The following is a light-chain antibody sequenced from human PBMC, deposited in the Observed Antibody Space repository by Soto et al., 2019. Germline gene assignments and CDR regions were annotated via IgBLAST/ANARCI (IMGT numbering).Light chain of an antibody. V-gene: IGKV3-15*01. CDR3: QQYNNWPQT. Sequence: IVMTQSPATLSVSPGERATLSCMASQSVSSNLAWYQQKPGQAPSLLIYGASTRATGTPARFSGSGSGTEFTLTISSLQSEDFAVYYCQQYNNWPQTFGQGTKVDI. J-gene: IGKJ1*01. CDR1: QSVSSN. CDR2: GAS.